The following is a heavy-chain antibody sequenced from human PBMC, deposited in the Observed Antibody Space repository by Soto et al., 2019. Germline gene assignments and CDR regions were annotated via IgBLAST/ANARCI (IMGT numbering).Heavy chain of an antibody. CDR3: ARDRCSSTSCFFDY. Sequence: GGSLRLSCAASGFTFSSYWMGWVRQAPGKGLEWVANIKQDGSDKYYLDSVKGRFTISRDNTKNSMYLQMNSLRAEDMAVYYCARDRCSSTSCFFDYWGQGTLLTVS. V-gene: IGHV3-7*03. D-gene: IGHD2-2*01. CDR1: GFTFSSYW. CDR2: IKQDGSDK. J-gene: IGHJ4*02.